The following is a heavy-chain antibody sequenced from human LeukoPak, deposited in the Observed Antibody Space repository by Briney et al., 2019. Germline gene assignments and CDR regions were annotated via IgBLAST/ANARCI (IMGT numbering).Heavy chain of an antibody. CDR2: IKQDGSQK. D-gene: IGHD1-1*01. CDR1: GFTFSRYW. Sequence: GGSLRLSCAASGFTFSRYWMSWVRQAPGKGLEWVANIKQDGSQKSYVDSVKGRFTISRDNANNLLYLQMNSPRAEDTAVYYCARDRYSYFDYWGQGTLVTVSS. CDR3: ARDRYSYFDY. V-gene: IGHV3-7*01. J-gene: IGHJ4*02.